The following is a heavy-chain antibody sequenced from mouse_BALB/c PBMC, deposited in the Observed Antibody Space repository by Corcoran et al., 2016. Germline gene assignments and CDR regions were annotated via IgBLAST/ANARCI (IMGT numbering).Heavy chain of an antibody. CDR1: GYTFTSYV. V-gene: IGHV1S136*01. J-gene: IGHJ1*01. Sequence: EVQLQQSGPELVKPGASVKMSCKASGYTFTSYVMHWVKQKPGQGLEWIGYINPYNDGTKYNEKFKGKATLTSDKSSSTAYMELSSLTSEDSAVYYWARCYGSSHWYFDVWGAGTTVTVSS. D-gene: IGHD1-1*01. CDR2: INPYNDGT. CDR3: ARCYGSSHWYFDV.